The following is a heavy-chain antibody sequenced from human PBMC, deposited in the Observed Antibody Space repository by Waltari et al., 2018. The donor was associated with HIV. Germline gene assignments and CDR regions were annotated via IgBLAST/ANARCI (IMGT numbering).Heavy chain of an antibody. CDR1: GFTFSFYW. D-gene: IGHD3-10*01. CDR3: ATTHGSGDYDNDFDY. Sequence: EVQLVESRGGWVQPGGSLTLTCEASGFTFSFYWLSWVRQAPGKGLEWVANINQAGTERHYVDSVRGRFTISRDNGKTSLFLQMNSLSVDDTAVYYCATTHGSGDYDNDFDYWGQGTLV. V-gene: IGHV3-7*01. J-gene: IGHJ4*02. CDR2: INQAGTER.